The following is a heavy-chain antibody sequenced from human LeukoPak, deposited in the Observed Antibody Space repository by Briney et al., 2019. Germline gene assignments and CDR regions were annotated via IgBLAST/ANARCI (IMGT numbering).Heavy chain of an antibody. V-gene: IGHV3-7*01. CDR2: IRQDGSEK. D-gene: IGHD6-13*01. Sequence: GGSLRLSCAASGFTFSSYWMSWVRQASGKGLEWVANIRQDGSEKYYVDSVKGRFTISRDNAKNSLYLQMNSLRAEDTAVYYCAREGVAAAAFDYWGQGTLVTVSS. CDR1: GFTFSSYW. CDR3: AREGVAAAAFDY. J-gene: IGHJ4*02.